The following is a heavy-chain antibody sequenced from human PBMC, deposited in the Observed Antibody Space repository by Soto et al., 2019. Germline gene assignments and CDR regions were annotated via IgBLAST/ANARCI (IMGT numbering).Heavy chain of an antibody. Sequence: QLHLQESGPGLVKPSETLSLTCTVSGGSISGYYSSWVRQPAGKGLEWVGRIYSDGTTNYSPSLKSRVTMSLDTSKDQFSLHLNSVTAADTAVYYCSRVGCSNSKCYTRGMDVWGQGTTVTVSS. V-gene: IGHV4-4*07. CDR3: SRVGCSNSKCYTRGMDV. J-gene: IGHJ6*02. CDR2: IYSDGTT. CDR1: GGSISGYY. D-gene: IGHD2-2*01.